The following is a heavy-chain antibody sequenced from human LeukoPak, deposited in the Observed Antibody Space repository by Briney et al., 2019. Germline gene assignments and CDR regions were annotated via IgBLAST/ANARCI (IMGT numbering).Heavy chain of an antibody. Sequence: GGSLRLSCAASGFTFSSYSMNWVRQAPGKGLEWVSSISSSSSYIYYADSVKGRFTISRDNAKNSLYLQMNSLRAEDTAVYYCARGPGSWYAPEDYWGQGILVTVSS. D-gene: IGHD6-13*01. V-gene: IGHV3-21*01. CDR2: ISSSSSYI. CDR3: ARGPGSWYAPEDY. J-gene: IGHJ4*02. CDR1: GFTFSSYS.